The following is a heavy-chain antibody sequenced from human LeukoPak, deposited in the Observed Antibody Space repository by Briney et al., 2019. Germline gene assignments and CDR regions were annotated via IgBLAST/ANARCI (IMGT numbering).Heavy chain of an antibody. Sequence: GGSLRLSCAASGFTFSSYAMHWVRQAPGKGLEWVAVISYDGSNKYYADSVKGRFTISRDNSKNALYLQMNSLRAEDTAVYYCARPYNWNDYYGMDVWGQGTTDTVSS. CDR1: GFTFSSYA. V-gene: IGHV3-30-3*01. CDR3: ARPYNWNDYYGMDV. J-gene: IGHJ6*02. D-gene: IGHD1-1*01. CDR2: ISYDGSNK.